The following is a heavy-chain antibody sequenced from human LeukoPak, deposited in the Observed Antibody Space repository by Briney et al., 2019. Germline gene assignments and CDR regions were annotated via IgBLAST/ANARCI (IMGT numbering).Heavy chain of an antibody. V-gene: IGHV4-59*01. J-gene: IGHJ4*02. CDR1: GGSINNYY. CDR3: ARGRKYTSGYRVTELGPGYSDY. CDR2: IYYSGTT. D-gene: IGHD5-18*01. Sequence: PSETLSLTCTVSGGSINNYYWNWIRQPPGKGLEWIGYIYYSGTTNYDPSLKSRVSMSVDTSKNQFSLKLSSVTAADTAVYYCARGRKYTSGYRVTELGPGYSDYWGQGTLVTVSS.